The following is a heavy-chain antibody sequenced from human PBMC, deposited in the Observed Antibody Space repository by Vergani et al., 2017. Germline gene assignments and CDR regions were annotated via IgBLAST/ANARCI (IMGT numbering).Heavy chain of an antibody. Sequence: EVQLVESGGGLVKPGGSLRLSCAASGFTFSSYSMNWVRQAPGKGLEWVSSISSSSSYIYYADSVKGRFTISRDNAKNSLYLQMNSLRAEDTAVYYCARGGSIQPEIDYWGQGTLVTVSS. CDR1: GFTFSSYS. D-gene: IGHD1-14*01. CDR3: ARGGSIQPEIDY. CDR2: ISSSSSYI. J-gene: IGHJ4*02. V-gene: IGHV3-21*01.